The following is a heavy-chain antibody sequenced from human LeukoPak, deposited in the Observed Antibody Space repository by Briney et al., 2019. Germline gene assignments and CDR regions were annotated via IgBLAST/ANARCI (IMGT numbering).Heavy chain of an antibody. J-gene: IGHJ3*02. CDR1: GFIVSSSY. D-gene: IGHD3-10*01. CDR3: ARGAYGSGTYHDFDI. Sequence: GGSLRLSCAASGFIVSSSYMSWVRQAPGQGLEWVSVIYSDGGTSFAGNTYYADSVKGRFTISRDNSKNTLYLQMNSLRAEDTAVYYCARGAYGSGTYHDFDIWGQGTMVTVSS. V-gene: IGHV3-23*03. CDR2: IYSDGGT.